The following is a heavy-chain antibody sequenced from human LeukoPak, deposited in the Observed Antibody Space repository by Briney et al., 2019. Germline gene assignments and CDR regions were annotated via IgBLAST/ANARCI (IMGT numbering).Heavy chain of an antibody. CDR3: ARGGRGSAAVVAPRSFDI. Sequence: PGGSLRLSCAVSGLTFSSSWMDWVRQAPGKGLEWVSVTYTGGNSYYADSVKGRFIISRDISKNTLYLQMNSLRAEDSALYYCARGGRGSAAVVAPRSFDIWGQGTMVTVSS. V-gene: IGHV3-53*01. J-gene: IGHJ3*02. CDR1: GLTFSSSW. CDR2: TYTGGNS. D-gene: IGHD3-22*01.